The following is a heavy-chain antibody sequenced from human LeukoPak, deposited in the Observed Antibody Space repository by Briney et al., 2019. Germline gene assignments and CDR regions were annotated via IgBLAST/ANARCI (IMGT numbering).Heavy chain of an antibody. CDR3: ARDTRYDFWSGYYFDY. J-gene: IGHJ4*02. CDR1: GFTVSSNY. CDR2: ISSSSSTI. Sequence: GGSMRLSCAASGFTVSSNYMNWVRQAPGKGLEWVSYISSSSSTIYYADSVKGLFTISRDNAKNSLYLQMNSLRAEDTAVYYCARDTRYDFWSGYYFDYWGQGTLVTVSS. D-gene: IGHD3-3*01. V-gene: IGHV3-48*01.